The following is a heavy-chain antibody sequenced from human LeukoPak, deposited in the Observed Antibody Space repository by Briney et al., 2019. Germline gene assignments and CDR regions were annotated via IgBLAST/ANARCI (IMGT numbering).Heavy chain of an antibody. D-gene: IGHD3-22*01. CDR2: ISAYNGNT. V-gene: IGHV1-18*01. Sequence: ASVKVSCKASGHTFSNYGISWVRQAPGQGLEWMGWISAYNGNTKYAQKFQGRVTLTTDTSTSTAYMELRSLRSDDTAVYYCARGLPPRRNYDSRGYYSYYFDYWGQGTLVTVSS. CDR1: GHTFSNYG. CDR3: ARGLPPRRNYDSRGYYSYYFDY. J-gene: IGHJ4*02.